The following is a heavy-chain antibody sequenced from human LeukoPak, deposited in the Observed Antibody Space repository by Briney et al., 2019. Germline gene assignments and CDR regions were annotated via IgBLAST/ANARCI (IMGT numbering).Heavy chain of an antibody. Sequence: GGSLRLSCAASGFTFSSYAMHWVRQAPGKGLEWVAVISYDGSNKYYADSVKSRFTISRDNSKNTLYLQMNSLRAEDTAVYYCARVDSYGAFDIWGQGTMVTVSS. CDR3: ARVDSYGAFDI. CDR2: ISYDGSNK. D-gene: IGHD5-18*01. CDR1: GFTFSSYA. V-gene: IGHV3-30*04. J-gene: IGHJ3*02.